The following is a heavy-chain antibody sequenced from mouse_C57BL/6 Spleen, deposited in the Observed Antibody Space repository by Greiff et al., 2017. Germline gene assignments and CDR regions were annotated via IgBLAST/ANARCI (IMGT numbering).Heavy chain of an antibody. D-gene: IGHD5-2*01. J-gene: IGHJ4*01. Sequence: EVKLLESGGGLVQPGGSLSLSCAASGFTFTDYYMSWVRQPPGKALEWLGFIRNKANGYTTEYSASVKGRFTISRDNSQSILYLQMNALRAEDSATYYCARYSERIDYAMDYWGQGTSVTVSS. CDR2: IRNKANGYTT. CDR3: ARYSERIDYAMDY. V-gene: IGHV7-3*01. CDR1: GFTFTDYY.